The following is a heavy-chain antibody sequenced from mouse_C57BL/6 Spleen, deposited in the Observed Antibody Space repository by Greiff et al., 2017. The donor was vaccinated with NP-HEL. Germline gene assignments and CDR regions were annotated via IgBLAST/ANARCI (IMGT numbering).Heavy chain of an antibody. D-gene: IGHD2-3*01. J-gene: IGHJ3*01. Sequence: EVQLQESGPGLVKPSQSLSLTCSVTGYSITSGYYWNWIRQFPGNKLEWMGYISYDGSNNYNPSLKNRISITRDTSKNQFFLKLNSVTTEDTATYYCARGRWLLLAYWGQGTLVTVSA. CDR2: ISYDGSN. CDR3: ARGRWLLLAY. V-gene: IGHV3-6*01. CDR1: GYSITSGYY.